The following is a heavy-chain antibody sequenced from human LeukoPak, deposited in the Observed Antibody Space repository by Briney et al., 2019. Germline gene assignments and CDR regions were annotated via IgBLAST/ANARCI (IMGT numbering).Heavy chain of an antibody. Sequence: GESLKISCKGSGYSFTSYWIGWVRQMPGKGLEWMGIIYPGDSDTRYSPSFQGQVTISADKSISTAYLQWSSLKASDTAMYYCATFTMVREVTYQNWFDPWGQGTLVTVSS. CDR1: GYSFTSYW. CDR3: ATFTMVREVTYQNWFDP. V-gene: IGHV5-51*01. D-gene: IGHD3-10*01. J-gene: IGHJ5*02. CDR2: IYPGDSDT.